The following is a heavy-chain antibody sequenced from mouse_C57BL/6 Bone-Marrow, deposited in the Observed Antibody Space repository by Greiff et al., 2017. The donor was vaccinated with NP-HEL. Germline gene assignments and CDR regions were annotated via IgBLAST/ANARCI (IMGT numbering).Heavy chain of an antibody. CDR1: GYTFTSYT. Sequence: VQLVESGAELARPGASVKMSCKASGYTFTSYTMHWVKQRPGQGLEWIGYINPSSGYTKYNQKFKDKATLTADKSSSTAYMQLSSLTSEDSAVYYCARDVSYGSSFDYWGQGTTLTVSS. CDR3: ARDVSYGSSFDY. D-gene: IGHD1-1*01. CDR2: INPSSGYT. J-gene: IGHJ2*01. V-gene: IGHV1-4*01.